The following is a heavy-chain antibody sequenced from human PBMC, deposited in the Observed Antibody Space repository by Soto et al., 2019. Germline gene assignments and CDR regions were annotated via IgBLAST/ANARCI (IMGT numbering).Heavy chain of an antibody. CDR1: GFTFSTYS. D-gene: IGHD2-15*01. CDR3: ARYKGYCSGGSCYYYYYMDV. J-gene: IGHJ6*03. CDR2: ISTTGSTI. V-gene: IGHV3-48*01. Sequence: LRLSCAASGFTFSTYSINWVRQAPGKGLEWVSYISTTGSTIYYADSVKGRFTISRDNAKNSLYLQMTSLRAEDTAVYYCARYKGYCSGGSCYYYYYMDVWGKGTTVTVSS.